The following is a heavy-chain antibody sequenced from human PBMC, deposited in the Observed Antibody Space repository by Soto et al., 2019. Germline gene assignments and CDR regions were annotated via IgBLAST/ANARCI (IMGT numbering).Heavy chain of an antibody. CDR2: IDDSGST. Sequence: SETLSLTCTVSSGTISSRSHYWAWIRQPPGKGLEWIGVIDDSGSTHYSESLKSRVTISVDTSKNQFSLKVSSVTATDTAVYYCARQGRNTRIVLIKHYAMDFWGQGTAVTVSS. J-gene: IGHJ6*02. CDR3: ARQGRNTRIVLIKHYAMDF. V-gene: IGHV4-39*01. D-gene: IGHD1-1*01. CDR1: SGTISSRSHY.